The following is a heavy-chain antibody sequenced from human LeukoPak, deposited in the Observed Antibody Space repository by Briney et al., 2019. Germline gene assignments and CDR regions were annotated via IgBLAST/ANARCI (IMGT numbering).Heavy chain of an antibody. CDR3: ARDRGGYCSGGSCYLLDY. J-gene: IGHJ4*02. CDR1: GFTFSSYA. V-gene: IGHV3-30-3*01. Sequence: GRSLRLSCAASGFTFSSYAMHWVRQAPGKGLEWVAVISYDGSNKYYADSVKGRLTISRDNSKNTLYLQMNSLRAEDTAVYYCARDRGGYCSGGSCYLLDYWGQGTLVTVSS. D-gene: IGHD2-15*01. CDR2: ISYDGSNK.